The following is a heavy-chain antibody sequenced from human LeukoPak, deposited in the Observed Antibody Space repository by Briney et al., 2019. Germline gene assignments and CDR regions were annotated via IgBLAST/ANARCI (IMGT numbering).Heavy chain of an antibody. CDR2: INANDDHT. J-gene: IGHJ5*02. CDR3: AREPPYCSGGSCYSGRPSRDWFDP. Sequence: GASVKVSCKASGYTFTNYGINWVRQAPGQGLEWMGWINANDDHTNYAQKFQGRVSMTTDASTSTAYMELRSLRSDDTAVYYCAREPPYCSGGSCYSGRPSRDWFDPWGQGTLVTVSS. V-gene: IGHV1-18*01. D-gene: IGHD2-15*01. CDR1: GYTFTNYG.